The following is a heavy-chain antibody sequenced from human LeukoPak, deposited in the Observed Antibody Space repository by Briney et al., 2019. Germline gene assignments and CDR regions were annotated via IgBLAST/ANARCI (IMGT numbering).Heavy chain of an antibody. D-gene: IGHD1-14*01. CDR3: ARSNQADDY. CDR1: GFTFSSYA. CDR2: INPGGSST. Sequence: GGSLRLSCAASGFTFSSYAMSWVRQAPGKGLVWVSRINPGGSSTAYADSVKGRFTISRDNAKNTLFLQMDSLRAEDTAIYYCARSNQADDYWGQGTLVTVSS. V-gene: IGHV3-74*01. J-gene: IGHJ4*02.